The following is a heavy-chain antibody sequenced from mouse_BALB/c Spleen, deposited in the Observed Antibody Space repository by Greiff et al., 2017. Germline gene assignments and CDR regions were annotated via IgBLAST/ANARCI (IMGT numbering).Heavy chain of an antibody. CDR3: TREYGNYPYWYFDV. D-gene: IGHD2-10*02. CDR2: ISSGGSYT. CDR1: GFTFSSYT. V-gene: IGHV5-6-4*01. J-gene: IGHJ1*01. Sequence: EVQLQESGGGLVKPGGSLKLSCAASGFTFSSYTMSWVRQTPEKRLEWVATISSGGSYTYYPDSVKGRFTISRDNAKNTLYLQMSSLKSEDTAMYYCTREYGNYPYWYFDVWGAGTTVTVSS.